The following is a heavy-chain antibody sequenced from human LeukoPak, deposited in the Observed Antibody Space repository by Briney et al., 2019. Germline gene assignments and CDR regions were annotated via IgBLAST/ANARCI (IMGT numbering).Heavy chain of an antibody. CDR3: AKDMVAVAGFDGHDY. D-gene: IGHD6-19*01. J-gene: IGHJ4*02. V-gene: IGHV3-23*01. CDR1: GFTFSSCA. CDR2: ISGSGGST. Sequence: GGSLRLSCAASGFTFSSCAMSWVRQAPGKGLEWVSAISGSGGSTYYADSVKGRFTISRDNSKNTLYLQMNSLRAEDTAVYYCAKDMVAVAGFDGHDYWGQGTLVTVSS.